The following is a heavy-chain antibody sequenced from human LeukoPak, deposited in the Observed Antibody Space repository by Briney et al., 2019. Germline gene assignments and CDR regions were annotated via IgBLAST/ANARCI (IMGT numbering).Heavy chain of an antibody. V-gene: IGHV4-59*12. J-gene: IGHJ5*02. CDR1: GGSISSYY. D-gene: IGHD3-10*01. Sequence: SETLSLTCTVSGGSISSYYWSWIRQPPGKGLEWIGYIYCSGSTNYNPSLKSRVTMTVDTSKSQFSLKLSSVTAADTAVYFCARSPHIWFAERGWFDPWGQGTLVTVSS. CDR2: IYCSGST. CDR3: ARSPHIWFAERGWFDP.